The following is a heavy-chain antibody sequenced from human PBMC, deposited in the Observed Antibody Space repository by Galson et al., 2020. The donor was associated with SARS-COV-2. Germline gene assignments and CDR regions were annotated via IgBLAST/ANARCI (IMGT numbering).Heavy chain of an antibody. CDR2: ISHSGGT. CDR1: GTSISSGSYP. D-gene: IGHD4-17*01. CDR3: ARLHYGEYAPEAFDI. J-gene: IGHJ3*02. Sequence: SETLSLTCAASGTSISSGSYPWHRIRQPPGKGLAWTGYISHSGGTYYNPSLKSRVTISGDRSKNQFSLRLSSVTAADTAVYYCARLHYGEYAPEAFDIWGPGTRVTVAS. V-gene: IGHV4-30-2*01.